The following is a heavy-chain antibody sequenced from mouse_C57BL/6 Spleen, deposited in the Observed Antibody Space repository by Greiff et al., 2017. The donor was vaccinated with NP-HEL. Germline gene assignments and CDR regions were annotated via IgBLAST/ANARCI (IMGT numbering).Heavy chain of an antibody. CDR2: IYPGDGDT. CDR1: GYAFSSSW. V-gene: IGHV1-82*01. J-gene: IGHJ1*03. D-gene: IGHD1-1*01. Sequence: QVQLQQSGPELVKPGASVKISCKASGYAFSSSWMNWVKQRPGKGLEWIGRIYPGDGDTNYNGKFKGKATLTADKSSSTAYMQLSSLTSEDSAVYFCARWPGSSYFYWYFDVWGTGTTVTVSS. CDR3: ARWPGSSYFYWYFDV.